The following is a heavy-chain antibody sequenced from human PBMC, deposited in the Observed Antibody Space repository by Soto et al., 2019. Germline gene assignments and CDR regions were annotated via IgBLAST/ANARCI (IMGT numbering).Heavy chain of an antibody. V-gene: IGHV3-30-3*01. D-gene: IGHD4-4*01. CDR2: ISYDGSNK. CDR1: GFTFSSYA. J-gene: IGHJ4*02. CDR3: ARDTVTTSRGAY. Sequence: QVQLVESGGGVVQPGRSLRLSCAASGFTFSSYAMHWVRQAPGKGLEWVAVISYDGSNKYYADSVKGRFTISRDNSKNTLYLQMNSLRAEDTAVYYCARDTVTTSRGAYWGQGTLVTVSS.